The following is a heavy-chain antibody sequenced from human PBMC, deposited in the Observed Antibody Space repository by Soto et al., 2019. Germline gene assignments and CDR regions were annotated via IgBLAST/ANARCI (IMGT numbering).Heavy chain of an antibody. V-gene: IGHV1-69*01. Sequence: QVQLVQSGAEVKKPGSSVKVSCKASGGTFSSYAISWVRQAPGQGLEWMGGIIPIFGTANYAQKFQGRVTITVDESTSTAYMELSSLRYEDTAVYYCARTPPYYDILTGSSSYYYGMDVWGQGTTVTVSS. CDR3: ARTPPYYDILTGSSSYYYGMDV. D-gene: IGHD3-9*01. CDR2: IIPIFGTA. CDR1: GGTFSSYA. J-gene: IGHJ6*02.